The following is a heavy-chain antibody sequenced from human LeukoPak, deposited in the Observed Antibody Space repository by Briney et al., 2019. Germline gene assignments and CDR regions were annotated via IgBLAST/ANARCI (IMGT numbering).Heavy chain of an antibody. CDR3: ARGITVIRGVISFDY. CDR1: GGSISSSNW. CDR2: IYHSGST. D-gene: IGHD3-10*01. J-gene: IGHJ4*02. V-gene: IGHV4-4*02. Sequence: SETLSLTCAESGGSISSSNWWSWVGQPPGKGLEWIGEIYHSGSTNYSPSLKSRVTISVDKSKNQLSLNLSSVTAADTAVYYCARGITVIRGVISFDYWGQGTLVTVSS.